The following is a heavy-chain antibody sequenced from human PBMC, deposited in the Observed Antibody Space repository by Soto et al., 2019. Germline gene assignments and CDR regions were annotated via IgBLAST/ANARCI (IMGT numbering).Heavy chain of an antibody. CDR1: GGSIISYY. V-gene: IGHV4-59*01. Sequence: TSETLSLTCTVSGGSIISYYWSWIRQPPGKGLEWIGYIYYSGSTNYNPSLKSRVTISVDTSKNQFSLKLSSVTAADTAVYYCARVREGQMATLYYFDYWGQGTLVTVSS. D-gene: IGHD5-12*01. J-gene: IGHJ4*02. CDR2: IYYSGST. CDR3: ARVREGQMATLYYFDY.